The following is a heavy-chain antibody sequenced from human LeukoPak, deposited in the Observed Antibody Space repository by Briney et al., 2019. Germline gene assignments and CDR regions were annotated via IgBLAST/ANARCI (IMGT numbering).Heavy chain of an antibody. Sequence: GSLRLSCAASGFTFRGYSMNRVRQPPAKGLEWVSYISSSSNAIYYADSVKGRFTISRDKTKSSLYLQMNGLRDEDTAVYFCARDQDRSTESYGMDVWGGGTTGTVSS. V-gene: IGHV3-48*02. CDR1: GFTFRGYS. CDR2: ISSSSNAI. CDR3: ARDQDRSTESYGMDV. J-gene: IGHJ6*01. D-gene: IGHD2/OR15-2a*01.